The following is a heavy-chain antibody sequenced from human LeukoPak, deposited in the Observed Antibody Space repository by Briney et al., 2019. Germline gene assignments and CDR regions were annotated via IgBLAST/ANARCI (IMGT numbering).Heavy chain of an antibody. CDR3: ARGMTTVVTPGVY. CDR1: GYTFTGYY. Sequence: ASVKVSCKASGYTFTGYYMHWVRQAPGQGLEWMGWINPNSGGTNYAQKFQGRVTMTRDTSIGTAYMQLSRLRSDDTAVYYCARGMTTVVTPGVYWGQGTLVTVSS. D-gene: IGHD4-23*01. J-gene: IGHJ4*02. CDR2: INPNSGGT. V-gene: IGHV1-2*02.